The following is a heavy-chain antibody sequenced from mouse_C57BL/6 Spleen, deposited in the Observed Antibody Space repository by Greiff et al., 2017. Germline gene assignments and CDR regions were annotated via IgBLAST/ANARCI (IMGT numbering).Heavy chain of an antibody. D-gene: IGHD3-2*02. Sequence: VMLVESGPGLVKPSQSLFLTCSITGFPITSGYYWIWIRQSPGKPLEWMGYITHSGETFYNPSLQSPISITRETSKNQFFLQLNSVTTEDTAMYYCAGDLDSSGWFAYWGQGTLVTVSA. CDR3: AGDLDSSGWFAY. CDR2: ITHSGET. CDR1: GFPITSGYY. V-gene: IGHV12-3*01. J-gene: IGHJ3*01.